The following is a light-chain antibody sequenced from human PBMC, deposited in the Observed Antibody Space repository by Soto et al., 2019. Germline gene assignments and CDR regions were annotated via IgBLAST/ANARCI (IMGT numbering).Light chain of an antibody. Sequence: EIVLTHSPGTLSLSPWEIATLSCRASQSVSSYLAWYQQKPGQAPRLLIYGASSRATGIPDRFSGSGSGTDFTLTISSLQSEDFAVYYSQQFNNWPRTFGQGTKVDIK. CDR3: QQFNNWPRT. CDR1: QSVSSY. CDR2: GAS. J-gene: IGKJ1*01. V-gene: IGKV3D-15*01.